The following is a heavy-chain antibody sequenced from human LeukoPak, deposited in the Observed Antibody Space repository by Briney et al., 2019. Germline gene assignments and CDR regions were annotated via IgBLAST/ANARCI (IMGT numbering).Heavy chain of an antibody. CDR3: AREHSGSYFDY. D-gene: IGHD1-26*01. CDR1: GFTVSSNY. J-gene: IGHJ4*02. V-gene: IGHV3-53*01. CDR2: IYSGGST. Sequence: PGGSLRLSCAASGFTVSSNYMSWVRQAPRKGLEWVSVIYSGGSTYYADSVKGRFTISRDNSKNTLYLQMNSLRAEDTAVYYCAREHSGSYFDYWGQGTLVTVSS.